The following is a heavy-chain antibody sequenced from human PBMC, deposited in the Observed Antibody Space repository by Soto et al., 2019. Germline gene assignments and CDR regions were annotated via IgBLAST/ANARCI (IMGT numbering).Heavy chain of an antibody. V-gene: IGHV3-11*06. CDR1: GFTFSDYY. CDR3: ARDFGEYSYGYKLFDY. J-gene: IGHJ4*02. CDR2: ISSSSSYT. Sequence: PGGSLRLSCAASGFTFSDYYMSWIRQAPGKGLEWVSYISSSSSYTNYADSVKGRFTISRDNAKNSLYLQMNSLRAEDTAVYYCARDFGEYSYGYKLFDYWGQGTLVTVSS. D-gene: IGHD5-18*01.